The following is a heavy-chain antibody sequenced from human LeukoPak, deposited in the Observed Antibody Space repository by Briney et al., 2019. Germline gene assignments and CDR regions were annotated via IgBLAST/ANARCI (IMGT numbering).Heavy chain of an antibody. CDR3: AKDKYSSSWTPPNY. Sequence: GGSLRLSCAASGFTFSSYNMNWVRQAPGKGLEWVSAISGSGGSTYYADSVKGRFTISRDNSKNTLYLQMNSLRAEDTAVYYCAKDKYSSSWTPPNYWGQGTLVTVSS. D-gene: IGHD6-13*01. J-gene: IGHJ4*02. V-gene: IGHV3-23*01. CDR1: GFTFSSYN. CDR2: ISGSGGST.